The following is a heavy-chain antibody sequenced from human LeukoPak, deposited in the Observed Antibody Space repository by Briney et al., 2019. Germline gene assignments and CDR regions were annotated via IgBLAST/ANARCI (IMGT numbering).Heavy chain of an antibody. J-gene: IGHJ5*02. CDR1: GGSFSGYY. V-gene: IGHV4-34*01. Sequence: SETLSLTCAVYGGSFSGYYWSWIRQPPGKGLERMGEINHSGSTNYNPSLKSRVTISVETSKNQFSLQLISVTAADTAVYYCARDQAWFDPWGQGTLVTVSS. CDR2: INHSGST. CDR3: ARDQAWFDP.